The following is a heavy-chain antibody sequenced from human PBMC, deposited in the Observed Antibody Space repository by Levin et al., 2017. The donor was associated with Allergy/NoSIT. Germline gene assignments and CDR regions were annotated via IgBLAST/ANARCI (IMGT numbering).Heavy chain of an antibody. V-gene: IGHV1-69*01. D-gene: IGHD3-3*01. CDR2: IIPLFGTV. CDR1: GGTFNKFA. Sequence: PGGSLRLSCKASGGTFNKFAISWVRQAPGQGLEWMGGIIPLFGTVNYAQKFQDKVTITADESTSTAYMELSSLSSEDTAVYYCARATYRSGYYTYFDYWGQGALVTVSS. CDR3: ARATYRSGYYTYFDY. J-gene: IGHJ4*02.